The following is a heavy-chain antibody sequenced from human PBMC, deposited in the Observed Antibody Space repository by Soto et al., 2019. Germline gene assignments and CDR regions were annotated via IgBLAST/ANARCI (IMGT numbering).Heavy chain of an antibody. J-gene: IGHJ5*02. V-gene: IGHV1-8*01. Sequence: QVQLVQSGAEVKKPGASVKVSCKASGYTFTSYDINWVRLATGQGLEWMGWINPNSGNTAYAQKFQGRVTMTRNTSIRTAYRESSSLRSEDSAVYYCARLKRAYAVAWGQGTLVTASS. CDR2: INPNSGNT. CDR1: GYTFTSYD. D-gene: IGHD1-26*01. CDR3: ARLKRAYAVA.